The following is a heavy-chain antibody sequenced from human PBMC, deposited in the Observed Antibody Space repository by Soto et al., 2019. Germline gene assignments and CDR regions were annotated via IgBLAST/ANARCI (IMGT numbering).Heavy chain of an antibody. Sequence: SVKGRFTISRDTSKNTLYLQMNSLRVEDTAVYYCVKAVYGSRLGGDYYCPGMDVWGQGTTVTVSS. V-gene: IGHV3-30*02. J-gene: IGHJ6*02. CDR3: VKAVYGSRLGGDYYCPGMDV. D-gene: IGHD3-10*01.